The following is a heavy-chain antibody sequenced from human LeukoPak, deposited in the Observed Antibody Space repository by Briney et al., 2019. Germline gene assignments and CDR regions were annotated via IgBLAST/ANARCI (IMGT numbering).Heavy chain of an antibody. D-gene: IGHD3-10*01. CDR3: AKSPSTRMVRGVRYYFDY. V-gene: IGHV3-9*01. Sequence: GRSLRLSCAASGFTFDDYAMHWVRQAPGKGLEWVSGISWNSGSIGYADSVKGRFTISRDNAKNSLYLQMNGLRAEDTALYYCAKSPSTRMVRGVRYYFDYWGQGTLVTVSS. CDR1: GFTFDDYA. J-gene: IGHJ4*02. CDR2: ISWNSGSI.